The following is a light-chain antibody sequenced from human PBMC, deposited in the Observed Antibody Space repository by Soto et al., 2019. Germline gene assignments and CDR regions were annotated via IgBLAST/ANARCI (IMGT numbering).Light chain of an antibody. CDR3: QHYNSYSEA. CDR2: QAS. CDR1: QPISGW. V-gene: IGKV1-5*03. Sequence: IQLTQSPSTLSGSVGDRVTITCRASQPISGWLDWYQQKPGKAPKILIYQASTLKSGVPSRFSGSGSGTEFTLTISSLQPDDFATYYCQHYNSYSEAFGQGTKV. J-gene: IGKJ1*01.